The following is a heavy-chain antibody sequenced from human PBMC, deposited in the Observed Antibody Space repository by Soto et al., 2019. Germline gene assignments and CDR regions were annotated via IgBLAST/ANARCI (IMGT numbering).Heavy chain of an antibody. Sequence: AGGSLRLSCAVSGFTFSVSAIHWVRQASGKGLEWVGRIRSKADNYATAYGASVKGRFSISRDDSKNTAYLQMSSLNTEDTAVYYCARLAEWEYYDGMDVWGQGTTVTVSS. D-gene: IGHD1-26*01. J-gene: IGHJ6*02. CDR2: IRSKADNYAT. V-gene: IGHV3-73*01. CDR1: GFTFSVSA. CDR3: ARLAEWEYYDGMDV.